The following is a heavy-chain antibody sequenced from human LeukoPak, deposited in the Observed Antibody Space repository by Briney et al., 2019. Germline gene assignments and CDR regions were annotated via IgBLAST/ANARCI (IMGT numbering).Heavy chain of an antibody. J-gene: IGHJ6*02. V-gene: IGHV4-34*01. Sequence: KASETLSLTCTVSGGSISSYYWSWIRQPPGKGLEWIGEINHSGSTNYNPSLKSRVTISVDTSKNQFSLKLSSVTAADTAVYYCAGEKNYYDSSDNCGMGVWGQGTTVTVSS. CDR2: INHSGST. CDR1: GGSISSYY. D-gene: IGHD3-22*01. CDR3: AGEKNYYDSSDNCGMGV.